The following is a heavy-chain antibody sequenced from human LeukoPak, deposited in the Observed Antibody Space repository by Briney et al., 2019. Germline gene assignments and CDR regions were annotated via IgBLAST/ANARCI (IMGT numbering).Heavy chain of an antibody. CDR3: ASSGSYRFDY. Sequence: PGGSLRLSCAASGFTFSSYSMNWVRQAPGKGLEWVSHITASGTAMFYAGSVKGRFTISRDNAKNSLYLQMSSLRDEDTAVYYCASSGSYRFDYWGQGTLVTVSS. V-gene: IGHV3-48*02. J-gene: IGHJ4*02. D-gene: IGHD1-26*01. CDR1: GFTFSSYS. CDR2: ITASGTAM.